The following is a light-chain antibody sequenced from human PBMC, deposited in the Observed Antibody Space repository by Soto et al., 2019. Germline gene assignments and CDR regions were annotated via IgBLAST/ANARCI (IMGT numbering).Light chain of an antibody. J-gene: IGKJ1*01. CDR1: QGIRNE. CDR3: LQDYDYPRT. V-gene: IGKV1-6*01. Sequence: GDRVTITCRASQGIRNELSWFQQRPGNAPTLLISAASRLQSGVPSRFSGRGSGTDLTITISSLQPEDGATYDCLQDYDYPRTFGQGTKVDIK. CDR2: AAS.